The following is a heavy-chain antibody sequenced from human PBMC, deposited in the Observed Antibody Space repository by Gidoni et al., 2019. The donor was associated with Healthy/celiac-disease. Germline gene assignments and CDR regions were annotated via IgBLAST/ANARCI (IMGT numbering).Heavy chain of an antibody. CDR3: ARDEFGQQGRYFDY. D-gene: IGHD3-16*01. J-gene: IGHJ4*02. CDR1: GFTFSSYS. CDR2: ISSSSSTI. V-gene: IGHV3-48*01. Sequence: EVQLVESGGGLVQPGGSLRLSCAASGFTFSSYSMNWVRQAPGKGLEWVSYISSSSSTIYYADSVKGRFTISRDNAKNSLYLQMNSLRAEDTAVYYCARDEFGQQGRYFDYWGQGTLVTVSS.